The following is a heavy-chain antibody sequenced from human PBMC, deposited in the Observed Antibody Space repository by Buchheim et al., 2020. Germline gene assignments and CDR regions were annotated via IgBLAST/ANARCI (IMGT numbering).Heavy chain of an antibody. V-gene: IGHV3-23*01. J-gene: IGHJ6*02. D-gene: IGHD4-17*01. CDR1: GFTFSRYA. CDR3: AKDLYGDYGMDV. CDR2: ISGSGDNT. Sequence: EVQLLESGGGLVQPGGSLRLSCAASGFTFSRYAMRWVRQAPGKGLEWVSLISGSGDNTYYADSVRGRFTISRDNSKHTLYLHMNSLRAEDTAVYYCAKDLYGDYGMDVWGQGTT.